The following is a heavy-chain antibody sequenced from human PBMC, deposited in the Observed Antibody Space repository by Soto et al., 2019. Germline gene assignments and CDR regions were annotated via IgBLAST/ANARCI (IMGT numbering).Heavy chain of an antibody. Sequence: GGSLRLSCAASGFTFSSYSMNWVRQAPGKGLEWVSYISSSSSTIYYADSVKGRFTISRDNAKNSLYPQMNSLRAEDTAVYYCARANYYGSPGDFDYWGQGTLVTVS. CDR3: ARANYYGSPGDFDY. J-gene: IGHJ4*02. CDR1: GFTFSSYS. CDR2: ISSSSSTI. V-gene: IGHV3-48*01. D-gene: IGHD3-10*01.